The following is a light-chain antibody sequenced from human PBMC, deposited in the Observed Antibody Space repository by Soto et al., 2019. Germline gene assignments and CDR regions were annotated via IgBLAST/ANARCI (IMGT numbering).Light chain of an antibody. Sequence: EIVLTQSPGTLSLSPGERATLSCRASQSVSSSYLAWYQQKPGQAPRLLIYGASSRATGIPDRFSGSGSGTDFTLTISRLEPEDFAVYYCQHYGSSRWTFGQGTKV. CDR3: QHYGSSRWT. V-gene: IGKV3-20*01. CDR1: QSVSSSY. CDR2: GAS. J-gene: IGKJ1*01.